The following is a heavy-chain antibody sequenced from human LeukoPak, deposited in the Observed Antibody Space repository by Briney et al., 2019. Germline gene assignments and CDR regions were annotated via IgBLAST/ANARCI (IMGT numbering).Heavy chain of an antibody. CDR2: ISGSGDSV. D-gene: IGHD6-19*01. J-gene: IGHJ4*02. Sequence: PGGSLRLSCAASGFTFTNYEMSWVRQAPGKGLEWLSSISGSGDSVFYADSVKGRFTISRDNSLNTLHLQMNSLRAEDTAVYYCAKVGSSGWYVDYFVYWGQGTLVTVSS. V-gene: IGHV3-23*01. CDR3: AKVGSSGWYVDYFVY. CDR1: GFTFTNYE.